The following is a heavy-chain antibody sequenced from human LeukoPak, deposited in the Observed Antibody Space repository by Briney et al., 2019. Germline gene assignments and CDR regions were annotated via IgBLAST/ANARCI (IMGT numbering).Heavy chain of an antibody. CDR1: GGSIRSGSHY. CDR3: AKRDDSGGNLVDL. D-gene: IGHD3-22*01. CDR2: ICYSGST. J-gene: IGHJ4*02. Sequence: SETLSLTCTVSGGSIRSGSHYWAWIRQPPGKGLEWIGSICYSGSTYYNPSLENRVTISIDTSKNHFSLKLSSLSAADTSVYYCAKRDDSGGNLVDLWGQGTLVTVS. V-gene: IGHV4-39*02.